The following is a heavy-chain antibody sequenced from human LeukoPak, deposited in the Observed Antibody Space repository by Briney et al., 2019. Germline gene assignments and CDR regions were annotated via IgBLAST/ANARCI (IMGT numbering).Heavy chain of an antibody. CDR3: ANYDSSGYYSLGAFDI. D-gene: IGHD3-22*01. CDR1: GFTFDDYA. J-gene: IGHJ3*02. Sequence: PGGSLRLSCAASGFTFDDYAMHWVRQAPGKGLEWVANIKQDGSEKYYVDSVKGRFTISRDNAKNSLYLQMNSLRAEDTAVYYCANYDSSGYYSLGAFDIWGQGTMVTVSS. V-gene: IGHV3-7*01. CDR2: IKQDGSEK.